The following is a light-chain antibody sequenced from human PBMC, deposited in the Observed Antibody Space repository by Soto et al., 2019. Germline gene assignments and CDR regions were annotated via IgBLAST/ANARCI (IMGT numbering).Light chain of an antibody. V-gene: IGKV2-28*01. CDR1: QSLLHSNGYNY. CDR2: LGS. Sequence: DIVMTQSPLSLPVTPGEPAPISCRSSQSLLHSNGYNYLDWYLQKPGQSPQLLIYLGSNRASGVPDRFSGSGSGTDFTLKISRVEAEDVGVHYCMQALQTLTFGQGTKVDIK. CDR3: MQALQTLT. J-gene: IGKJ1*01.